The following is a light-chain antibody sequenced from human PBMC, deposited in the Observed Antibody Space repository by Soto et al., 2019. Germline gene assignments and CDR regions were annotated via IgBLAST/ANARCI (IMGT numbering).Light chain of an antibody. J-gene: IGLJ1*01. CDR3: VSFTTSKSYV. V-gene: IGLV2-14*01. Sequence: QSVLTQPASVYGSPGQSITISCTGTNSDVGAYIFVSWYQQYPGKAPKLMIYDITNRPSGVSNRFSGSKAGNTASLTISGLQAEDEADYYCVSFTTSKSYVFGTGTKVTVL. CDR2: DIT. CDR1: NSDVGAYIF.